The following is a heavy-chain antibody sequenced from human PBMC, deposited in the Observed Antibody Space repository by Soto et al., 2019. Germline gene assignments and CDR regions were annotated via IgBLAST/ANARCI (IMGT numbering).Heavy chain of an antibody. J-gene: IGHJ4*02. D-gene: IGHD1-7*01. Sequence: EVRLLDSGGGLVKPGGSLRLSCATSGLTLSNYAMSWVRQAPGGGLEWVSSMSGSSSTTYYADSVRGRFTISRDRSMNTLYLQMSSLRAEDTALYYCAKNQERELPRVIDFWGQGTLVTVSS. CDR3: AKNQERELPRVIDF. CDR2: MSGSSSTT. CDR1: GLTLSNYA. V-gene: IGHV3-23*01.